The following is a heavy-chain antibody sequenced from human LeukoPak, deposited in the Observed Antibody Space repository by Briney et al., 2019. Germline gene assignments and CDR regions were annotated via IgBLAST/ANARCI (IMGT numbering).Heavy chain of an antibody. D-gene: IGHD3-22*01. CDR2: FDPEDGET. V-gene: IGHV1-24*01. CDR1: GYTLTELS. CDR3: ATDRAIVVAWGFDI. Sequence: ASVKVSCKVSGYTLTELSMHWVRQAPGKGLEWMGGFDPEDGETIYAQKFQGRVTMTEDTSTDTAYMELSSLRSEDTAVYYCATDRAIVVAWGFDIWGRGTMVTVSS. J-gene: IGHJ3*02.